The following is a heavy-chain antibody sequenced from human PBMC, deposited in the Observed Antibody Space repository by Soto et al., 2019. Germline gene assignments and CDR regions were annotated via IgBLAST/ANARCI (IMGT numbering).Heavy chain of an antibody. CDR3: ARDPLYYDFWSGRYYYYGMDV. V-gene: IGHV4-4*02. CDR2: IHKSGSA. CDR1: GDSTSSDYW. J-gene: IGHJ6*02. Sequence: SETLSLTCSVSGDSTSSDYWWSWARQPPGKGLEWIGEIHKSGSANHNPSLKSRVTISVDTSKNQFSLKLSSVTAADTAVYYCARDPLYYDFWSGRYYYYGMDVWGQGTTVTVSS. D-gene: IGHD3-3*01.